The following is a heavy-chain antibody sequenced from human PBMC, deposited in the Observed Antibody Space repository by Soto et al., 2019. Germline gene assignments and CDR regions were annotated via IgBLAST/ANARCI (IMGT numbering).Heavy chain of an antibody. CDR3: ARERSGEYYYDRSGYSCDY. CDR2: IIPIFGTA. V-gene: IGHV1-69*01. D-gene: IGHD3-22*01. Sequence: QVQLVQSGAEVKKPGSSVKVSCKASGGTFSSYAISWVRQAPGQGLEWMGGIIPIFGTANYAQKFQGRVTITTDESTSTDYIELSSLGSEDTPGYYTARERSGEYYYDRSGYSCDYWGQGSLVTVSS. CDR1: GGTFSSYA. J-gene: IGHJ4*02.